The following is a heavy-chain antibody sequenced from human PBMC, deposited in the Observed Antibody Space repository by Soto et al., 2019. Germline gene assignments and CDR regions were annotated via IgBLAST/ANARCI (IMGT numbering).Heavy chain of an antibody. CDR2: INHSGST. Sequence: PSETLSLTCAVYGGSFSGYCWSWNRQAPGKGLEWIGEINHSGSTNYNPSLKSRVTISVDTSKNQFSLKLSSVTAADTAVYYCARWGLGYCSSTSCFFDNWGQGTLGTVS. CDR3: ARWGLGYCSSTSCFFDN. D-gene: IGHD2-2*01. J-gene: IGHJ4*02. CDR1: GGSFSGYC. V-gene: IGHV4-34*01.